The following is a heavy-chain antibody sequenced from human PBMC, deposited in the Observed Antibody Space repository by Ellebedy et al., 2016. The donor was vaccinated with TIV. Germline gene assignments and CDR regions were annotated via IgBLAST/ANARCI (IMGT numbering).Heavy chain of an antibody. CDR3: ARDGIAEGY. D-gene: IGHD6-13*01. V-gene: IGHV1-2*02. CDR2: INPNSGGT. J-gene: IGHJ4*02. CDR1: GYTFTVYY. Sequence: AASVQVSCKASGYTFTVYYIHWVRQAPGQGLEWMGWINPNSGGTNYAQKFQGRVTMTRDTSISTDYMELSRLRSDDTAVYYCARDGIAEGYWGQGTLVTVSS.